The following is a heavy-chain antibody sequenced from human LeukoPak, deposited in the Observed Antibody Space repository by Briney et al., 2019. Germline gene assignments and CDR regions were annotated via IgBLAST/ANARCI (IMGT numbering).Heavy chain of an antibody. CDR2: INPSGGST. CDR1: GYTFTNYH. CDR3: ARATWYGGNPSGAFDI. Sequence: ASVKVSCKASGYTFTNYHLHWVRQAPGQGLEWMGIINPSGGSTSYAQKIQDRVTMTRDTSTSTVYMELNSLRSEDTAVYYCARATWYGGNPSGAFDIWGQGTMVTVSS. D-gene: IGHD4/OR15-4a*01. V-gene: IGHV1-46*01. J-gene: IGHJ3*02.